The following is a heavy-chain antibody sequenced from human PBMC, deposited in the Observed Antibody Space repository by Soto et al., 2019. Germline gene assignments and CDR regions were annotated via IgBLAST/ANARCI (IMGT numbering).Heavy chain of an antibody. J-gene: IGHJ5*02. D-gene: IGHD2-2*01. Sequence: PLETQSLPSTVFGGSIRSSSYYWGWNRQPPGKGLEWIGSIYYSGSTYYNPSLKSRVTISVDTSKNQFSLKLSSVTAADTAVYYCARHWDIVVVPAAMRGNWFDPWGQGTLVTVSS. CDR3: ARHWDIVVVPAAMRGNWFDP. V-gene: IGHV4-39*01. CDR2: IYYSGST. CDR1: GGSIRSSSYY.